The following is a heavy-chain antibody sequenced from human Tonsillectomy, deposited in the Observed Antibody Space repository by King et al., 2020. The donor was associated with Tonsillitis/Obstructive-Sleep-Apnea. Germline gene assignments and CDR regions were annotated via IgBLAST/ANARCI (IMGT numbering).Heavy chain of an antibody. V-gene: IGHV4-39*01. Sequence: QLQESGPGLVKPSETLSLTCTVSGGSISSSSHYWAWIRQPPAKGLDWIGNIYFGGRTYLNPYLRRRVTKSVETSKNMFSLKLRPVTAADTAVYYCARVVEYSTSSAGYGYYMDVWGKGTTVTVSS. CDR1: GGSISSSSHY. D-gene: IGHD6-6*01. CDR2: IYFGGRT. CDR3: ARVVEYSTSSAGYGYYMDV. J-gene: IGHJ6*03.